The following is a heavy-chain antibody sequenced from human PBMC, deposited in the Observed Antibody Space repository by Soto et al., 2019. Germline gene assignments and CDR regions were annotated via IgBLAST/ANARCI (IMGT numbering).Heavy chain of an antibody. CDR2: INSDGSST. CDR1: GFTFSSYW. Sequence: PGGSLRLSCAASGFTFSSYWMHWVRQAPGKGLVWVSRINSDGSSTSYADSVKGRFTISRDNAKNTLYLQMNSLRAEDTAVYYCSRAFTYYYYDSSDCMYSCQGTLVTVSS. CDR3: SRAFTYYYYDSSDCMY. J-gene: IGHJ4*02. D-gene: IGHD3-22*01. V-gene: IGHV3-74*01.